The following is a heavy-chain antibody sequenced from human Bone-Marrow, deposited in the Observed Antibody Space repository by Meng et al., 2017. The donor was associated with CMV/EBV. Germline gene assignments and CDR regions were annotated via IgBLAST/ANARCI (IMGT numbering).Heavy chain of an antibody. CDR2: INPNSGVT. J-gene: IGHJ4*02. D-gene: IGHD2-2*01. V-gene: IGHV1-2*02. CDR1: GYRFTGYY. CDR3: ARGLELGVIVPAQVAC. Sequence: ASVKVSCKASGYRFTGYYIHWVRQAPGQGLEWMAWINPNSGVTKSAQKFQGRVTMTRDKSTSTAYMDISGLRSDDTAVYYCARGLELGVIVPAQVACWGQGQLVNVSS.